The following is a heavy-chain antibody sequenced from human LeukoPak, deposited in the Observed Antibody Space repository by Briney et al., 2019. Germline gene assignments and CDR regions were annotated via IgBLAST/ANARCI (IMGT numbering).Heavy chain of an antibody. Sequence: PGGSLRLSCAASGFTFDDYAMHWVRQAPGKGLEWVSGISWNSGSIGYADSVKGRFTISRDNAKNSLYLQMNSLRAEDTALYYCAKDLRYYDSSGYGAFDIWGQGTMATVSS. CDR3: AKDLRYYDSSGYGAFDI. V-gene: IGHV3-9*01. J-gene: IGHJ3*02. D-gene: IGHD3-22*01. CDR2: ISWNSGSI. CDR1: GFTFDDYA.